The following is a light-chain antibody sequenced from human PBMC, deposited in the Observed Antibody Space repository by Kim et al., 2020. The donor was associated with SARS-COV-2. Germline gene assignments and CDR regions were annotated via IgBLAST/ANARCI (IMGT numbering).Light chain of an antibody. CDR3: QQRSNWLT. CDR1: QSVSSY. CDR2: DAS. J-gene: IGKJ4*01. Sequence: TSAQGESASPSGRARQSVSSYLAWYPQKPGQAPRLLIYDASNRATGIPARFSGSGSGTDFTLTISSLEPEDFAVYYCQQRSNWLTFGGGTKVDIK. V-gene: IGKV3-11*01.